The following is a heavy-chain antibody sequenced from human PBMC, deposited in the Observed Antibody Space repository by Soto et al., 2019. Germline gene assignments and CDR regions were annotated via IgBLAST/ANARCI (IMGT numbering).Heavy chain of an antibody. V-gene: IGHV3-30*18. CDR1: GFTFSSYG. D-gene: IGHD3-3*01. J-gene: IGHJ6*03. Sequence: GGSLRLSCAASGFTFSSYGMHWVRQAPGKGLEWVAVISYDGGNKYYADSVKGRFTISRDNSKNTLYLQMNSLRAEDTAVYYCAKDRVVIAIYYYYYMDVWGKGTTVTVSS. CDR3: AKDRVVIAIYYYYYMDV. CDR2: ISYDGGNK.